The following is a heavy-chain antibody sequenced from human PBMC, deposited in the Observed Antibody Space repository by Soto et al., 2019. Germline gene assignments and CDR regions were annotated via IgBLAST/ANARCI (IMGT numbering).Heavy chain of an antibody. V-gene: IGHV3-15*01. J-gene: IGHJ4*02. Sequence: KAGGSLRLSCAASGFNLSHPWMTWVRQAAGKGLEWVGRIKSKTDGGTADYAAPVKGRATISRDDSKNTVYLQMNSLKTEDTAVYYCTTGIYYDLLTGYHNVAYWGQGALVTVSS. D-gene: IGHD3-9*01. CDR3: TTGIYYDLLTGYHNVAY. CDR1: GFNLSHPW. CDR2: IKSKTDGGTA.